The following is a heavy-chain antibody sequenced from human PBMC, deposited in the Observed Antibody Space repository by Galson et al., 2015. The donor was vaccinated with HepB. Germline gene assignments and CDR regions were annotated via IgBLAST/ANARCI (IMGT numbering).Heavy chain of an antibody. CDR2: ISGSGEKT. V-gene: IGHV3-23*01. CDR3: AKVGRAGCCSSSTCRPYFDY. Sequence: SLRLSCAASGFSFTTYAMSWVRQAPGRGLEWVSTISGSGEKTYYADSVKGRFTISRDTSRNTVFLQMNNLRAEDTAVYYCAKVGRAGCCSSSTCRPYFDYWGQGTLVTVSS. D-gene: IGHD2-2*01. J-gene: IGHJ4*02. CDR1: GFSFTTYA.